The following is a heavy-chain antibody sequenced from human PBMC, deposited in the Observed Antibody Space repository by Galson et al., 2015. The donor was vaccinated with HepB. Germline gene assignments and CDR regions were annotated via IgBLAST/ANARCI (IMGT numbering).Heavy chain of an antibody. J-gene: IGHJ5*02. D-gene: IGHD4-17*01. CDR1: GFTFSSYG. V-gene: IGHV3-30*18. CDR3: AKAPVTTGLNNWFDP. Sequence: SLRLSCAASGFTFSSYGMHWVRQAPGKGLEWVAVISYDGSNKYYADSVKGRFPISRDNSKNTLYLQVNSLRAEDTAVYYCAKAPVTTGLNNWFDPWGQGTLVTVSS. CDR2: ISYDGSNK.